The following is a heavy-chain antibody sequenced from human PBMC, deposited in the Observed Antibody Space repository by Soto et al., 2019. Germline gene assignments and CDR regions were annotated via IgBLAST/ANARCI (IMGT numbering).Heavy chain of an antibody. CDR1: GYTFTRYG. Sequence: QVQLGQSGVEVKKPGASVKVSCKASGYTFTRYGITWVRQAPGQGLEWMGWISAYNGNTKYAEKFQGRATMTTDTSTKTASMELRSLRSDDTAVYYCARQQQRLLQGTNWFDPWGQGTLVTVSS. CDR3: ARQQQRLLQGTNWFDP. CDR2: ISAYNGNT. D-gene: IGHD6-25*01. J-gene: IGHJ5*02. V-gene: IGHV1-18*01.